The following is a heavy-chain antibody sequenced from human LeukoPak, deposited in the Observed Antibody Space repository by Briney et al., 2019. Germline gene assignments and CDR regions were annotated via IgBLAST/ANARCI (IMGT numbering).Heavy chain of an antibody. J-gene: IGHJ6*03. CDR1: GYSFTSYW. CDR2: IYPGDSDT. CDR3: ARHPYYYGSGSYYYMDV. Sequence: GESLKISCKGSGYSFTSYWIGWVRQKPGKGLEWMGIIYPGDSDTRYSPSFQGQVTISADKSISTAYLQWSSLKASDTAMYYCARHPYYYGSGSYYYMDVWGKGTTVTVSS. V-gene: IGHV5-51*01. D-gene: IGHD3-10*01.